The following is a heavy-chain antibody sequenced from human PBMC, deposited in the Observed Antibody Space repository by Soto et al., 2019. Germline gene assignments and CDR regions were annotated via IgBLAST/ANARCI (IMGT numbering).Heavy chain of an antibody. D-gene: IGHD3-10*01. J-gene: IGHJ4*02. V-gene: IGHV1-18*01. CDR3: ARDLDGSGSYYTNY. CDR2: ISPHKGDT. CDR1: GYTFSSIG. Sequence: QVQLVQSGAEVKKPGASVTVSCKTSGYTFSSIGISWVRQAPGQGLEWMGWISPHKGDTYYAQRLQGRVTMTTDTSTSTANRELRSLRSDDTALYFCARDLDGSGSYYTNYWGQGTLVPVSS.